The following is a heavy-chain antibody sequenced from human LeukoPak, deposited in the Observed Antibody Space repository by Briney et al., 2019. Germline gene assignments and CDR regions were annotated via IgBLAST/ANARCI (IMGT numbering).Heavy chain of an antibody. CDR2: IYYSGST. V-gene: IGHV4-59*01. D-gene: IGHD3-22*01. CDR3: ARDSYYYDSSGYYGCAFDI. Sequence: PSETLSLTCTVSGGSISSYYWSWIRQPPGKGLEWIGYIYYSGSTNYNPSLKSRVTISVDTYKNQFSLKLSSVTAADTAVYYCARDSYYYDSSGYYGCAFDIWGQGTMVTVSS. CDR1: GGSISSYY. J-gene: IGHJ3*02.